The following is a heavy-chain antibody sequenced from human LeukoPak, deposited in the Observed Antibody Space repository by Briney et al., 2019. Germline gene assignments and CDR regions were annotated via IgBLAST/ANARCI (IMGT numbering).Heavy chain of an antibody. D-gene: IGHD2/OR15-2a*01. Sequence: ASAKVSCKASGVTFTNYPMNWVRQAPGQGLEWMGRFISMFGTPNYAQKFQDRVTMTADKSTNTLYLELRNLKSEDTAMYYCVRGRQYFFDDWGQGTLVTVSS. CDR1: GVTFTNYP. CDR3: VRGRQYFFDD. V-gene: IGHV1-69*06. CDR2: FISMFGTP. J-gene: IGHJ4*02.